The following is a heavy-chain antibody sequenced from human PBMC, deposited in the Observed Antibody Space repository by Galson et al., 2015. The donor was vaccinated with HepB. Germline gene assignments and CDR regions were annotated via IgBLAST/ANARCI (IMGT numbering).Heavy chain of an antibody. CDR2: IIPIFGTA. D-gene: IGHD5-12*01. Sequence: SVKVSCKASGGTFSSYAISWVRQAPGQGLEWMGGIIPIFGTANYAQRFQGRVTITADESTSTAYMELSSLRSEDTAVYYCASGSVATIGIGDAFDIWGQGTMVTVSS. CDR3: ASGSVATIGIGDAFDI. V-gene: IGHV1-69*13. J-gene: IGHJ3*02. CDR1: GGTFSSYA.